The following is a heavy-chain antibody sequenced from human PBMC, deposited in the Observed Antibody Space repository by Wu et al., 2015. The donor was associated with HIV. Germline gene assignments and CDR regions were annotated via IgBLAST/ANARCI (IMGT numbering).Heavy chain of an antibody. CDR1: EYIFSTSY. J-gene: IGHJ4*02. Sequence: QVQLVQSGAEVKKPGASVKVSCKASEYIFSTSYLHWVRQAPGQGLEWMGVINPSGNKISYAQIFQGRVTMTKDTSTSTVYMKLSGLRSEDTATYYCARDGGRGYNYASLDYWGQGTVVTVSS. V-gene: IGHV1-46*01. CDR3: ARDGGRGYNYASLDY. CDR2: INPSGNKI. D-gene: IGHD5-24*01.